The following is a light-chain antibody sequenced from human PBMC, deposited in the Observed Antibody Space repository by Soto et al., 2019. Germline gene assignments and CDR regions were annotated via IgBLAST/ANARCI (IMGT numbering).Light chain of an antibody. CDR2: AAS. J-gene: IGKJ1*01. CDR1: QSIVPY. CDR3: QQSYSTPPWT. V-gene: IGKV1-39*01. Sequence: DIQMTHSPSSLSASVGYRVTITCRASQSIVPYLNWYLHKPGKAPKLLIYAASNLQSGVPSRFSGSGSGTDFTLTISSLQPEDFATYFCQQSYSTPPWTFGQGTKVDI.